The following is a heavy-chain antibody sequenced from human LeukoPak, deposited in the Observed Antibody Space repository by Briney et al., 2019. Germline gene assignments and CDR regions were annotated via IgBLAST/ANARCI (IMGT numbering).Heavy chain of an antibody. CDR3: ARGRDGYKLDF. D-gene: IGHD5-24*01. CDR2: INHSGST. Sequence: SETLSLTCAVYGGSFSGYYWSWIRQPPGKGLEWIGEINHSGSTNYNPSLKSRVTISVDTFKNQFSLKLSSVTAADTAVYYCARGRDGYKLDFWGQGTLVTVSS. CDR1: GGSFSGYY. V-gene: IGHV4-34*01. J-gene: IGHJ4*02.